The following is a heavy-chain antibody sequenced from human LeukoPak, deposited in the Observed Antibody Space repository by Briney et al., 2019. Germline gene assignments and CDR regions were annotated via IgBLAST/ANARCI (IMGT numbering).Heavy chain of an antibody. CDR2: INPNSGGT. Sequence: ASVKVSCKASGYTFTCYYMHWVRQAPGQGLEWMGRINPNSGGTNYAQKFQGRVTMTRDTSISAAYMELSRLRSDDTAVYYCARVTAAMAVDYWGQETLVTVSS. CDR1: GYTFTCYY. V-gene: IGHV1-2*06. CDR3: ARVTAAMAVDY. J-gene: IGHJ4*02. D-gene: IGHD6-25*01.